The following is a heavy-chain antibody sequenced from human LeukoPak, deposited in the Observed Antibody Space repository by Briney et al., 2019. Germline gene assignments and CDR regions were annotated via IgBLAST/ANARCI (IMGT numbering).Heavy chain of an antibody. CDR3: AKPRTTGLGWAQFDY. J-gene: IGHJ4*02. CDR1: GFTFSSFA. CDR2: FDGNGPNT. D-gene: IGHD2-8*02. V-gene: IGHV3-23*01. Sequence: GSLRLSCAASGFTFSSFAMTWVRQAPGKGLEWVSGFDGNGPNTYYADSVKGRWTTSRDNSRNTLYLEMNSLRPEDTAIYYCAKPRTTGLGWAQFDYWGQGSLVTVSS.